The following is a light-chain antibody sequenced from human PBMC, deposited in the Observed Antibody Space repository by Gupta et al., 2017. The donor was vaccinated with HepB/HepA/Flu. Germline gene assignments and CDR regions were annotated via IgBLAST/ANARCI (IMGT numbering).Light chain of an antibody. CDR1: QTIKSW. J-gene: IGKJ1*01. CDR2: NAS. CDR3: QQYYVYPWT. Sequence: SFGDRVTITGRASQTIKSWLAWYVPNPGKAPQVLIYNASNVETGVPSRFSGSGSGTEFILTIRSLQPDDFATYYCQQYYVYPWTFGQGTNLEIK. V-gene: IGKV1-5*03.